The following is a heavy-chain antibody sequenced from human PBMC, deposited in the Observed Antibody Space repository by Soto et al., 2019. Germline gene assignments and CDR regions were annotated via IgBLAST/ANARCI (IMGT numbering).Heavy chain of an antibody. CDR3: GRGRSGQLVVFY. Sequence: ASVKVSCKASGCTFTGHYIHWVRQAPGQGPEWMGEIGPASGDTRYAQKFQGRVTMTRDTSITTVYMELNNLSPDETAVYYCGRGRSGQLVVFYWGQGTPVTSPQ. J-gene: IGHJ4*02. D-gene: IGHD3-10*01. V-gene: IGHV1-2*02. CDR1: GCTFTGHY. CDR2: IGPASGDT.